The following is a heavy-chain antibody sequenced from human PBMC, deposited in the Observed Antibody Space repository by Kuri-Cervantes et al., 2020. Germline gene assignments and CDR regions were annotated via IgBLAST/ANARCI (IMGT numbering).Heavy chain of an antibody. V-gene: IGHV1-18*01. CDR3: ARVAIYNWNYAYWFDP. CDR2: NSDDSGDT. CDR1: GYTFTNYP. J-gene: IGHJ5*02. Sequence: ASVKVSCKASGYTFTNYPITWVRQAPGQGLEWMGWNSDDSGDTNYAQKFQGRVTMTTDTSTNTAYMDLRSLRSDDTAVYYCARVAIYNWNYAYWFDPWGQGTLVTVSS. D-gene: IGHD1-7*01.